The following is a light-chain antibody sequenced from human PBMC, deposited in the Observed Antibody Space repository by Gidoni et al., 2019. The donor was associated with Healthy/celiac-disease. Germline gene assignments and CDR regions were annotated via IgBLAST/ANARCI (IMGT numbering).Light chain of an antibody. V-gene: IGLV2-14*03. J-gene: IGLJ3*02. CDR3: SSYTSSSAVWV. CDR2: DVS. Sequence: QSPLTQPASVSGSPGQSFTIPFTGTSSDVGGYNYVSWYQQHPGKAPKLMIYDVSNRPSGVSNRFSGSKSGNTASLTISGLQAEDEADYYCSSYTSSSAVWVFGGGTKLTVL. CDR1: SSDVGGYNY.